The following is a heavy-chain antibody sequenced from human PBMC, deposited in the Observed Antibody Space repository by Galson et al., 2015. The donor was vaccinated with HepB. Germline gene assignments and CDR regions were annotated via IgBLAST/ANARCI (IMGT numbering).Heavy chain of an antibody. V-gene: IGHV3-11*06. CDR2: ISSSSYT. CDR1: GFTFSDYY. J-gene: IGHJ4*02. D-gene: IGHD1-7*01. Sequence: SLRLSCAASGFTFSDYYMSWIRQAPGKGLEWVSYISSSSYTNYADSVKGRFTISRDNAKNSLYLQMNSLRAEDTAVYYCASNWNYGLPYDYWGQGTLVTVSS. CDR3: ASNWNYGLPYDY.